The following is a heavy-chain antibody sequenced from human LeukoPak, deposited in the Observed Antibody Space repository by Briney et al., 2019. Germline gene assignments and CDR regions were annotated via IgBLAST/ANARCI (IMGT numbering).Heavy chain of an antibody. Sequence: SQTLSLTCTVSGGSISSGDYYWSWIRQLPGKGLEWIGYIYYSGSTYYNPSLKSRLTMSVDTAKNQFSLRLRSVTAADTAVYYCAKYTTTSRKVEFDPWGQGTLITVSS. V-gene: IGHV4-31*03. CDR3: AKYTTTSRKVEFDP. D-gene: IGHD2-2*01. CDR1: GGSISSGDYY. J-gene: IGHJ5*01. CDR2: IYYSGST.